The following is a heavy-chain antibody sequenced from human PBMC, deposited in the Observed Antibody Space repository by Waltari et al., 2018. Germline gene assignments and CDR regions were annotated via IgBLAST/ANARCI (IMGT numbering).Heavy chain of an antibody. V-gene: IGHV3-30-3*01. J-gene: IGHJ4*02. CDR1: GFTFSSYA. CDR3: PPEGFDY. CDR2: ISYDGSNK. Sequence: QVQLVESGGGVVQPGRSLRLSCAASGFTFSSYAMHWVRQAPGKGLEWVAVISYDGSNKYYADSVKGRFTISRDNSKNTLYLQMNSLRAEDTAVYYCPPEGFDYWGQGTLVTVSS.